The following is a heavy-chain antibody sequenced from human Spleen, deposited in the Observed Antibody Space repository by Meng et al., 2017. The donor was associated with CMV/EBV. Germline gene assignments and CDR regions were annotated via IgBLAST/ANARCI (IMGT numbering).Heavy chain of an antibody. CDR2: ISAYNGNT. CDR1: GYTFTSYG. V-gene: IGHV1-18*01. D-gene: IGHD6-6*01. CDR3: ARLDYSSSSCDY. J-gene: IGHJ4*02. Sequence: ASVKVSCKASGYTFTSYGISWVRQAPGQGLEWMGWISAYNGNTNYAQRLQGRVTMTADTSTSTAYMELRSLRSDDTAVYYCARLDYSSSSCDYWGQGTLVTVSS.